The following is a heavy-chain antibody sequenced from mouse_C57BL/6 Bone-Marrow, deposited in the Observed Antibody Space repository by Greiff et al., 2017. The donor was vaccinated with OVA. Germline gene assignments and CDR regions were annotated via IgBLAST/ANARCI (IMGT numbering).Heavy chain of an antibody. J-gene: IGHJ1*03. CDR2: IHPNSGST. V-gene: IGHV1-64*01. CDR3: AYYYGSSYFSYWYFDV. Sequence: VKLQQPGAELVKPGASVKLSCKASGYTFTSYWMHWVKQRPGQGLEWIGMIHPNSGSTNYNEKFKSKATLTVDKSSSTAYMQLSSLTSEDSAVYYCAYYYGSSYFSYWYFDVWGTGTTVTVSS. CDR1: GYTFTSYW. D-gene: IGHD1-1*01.